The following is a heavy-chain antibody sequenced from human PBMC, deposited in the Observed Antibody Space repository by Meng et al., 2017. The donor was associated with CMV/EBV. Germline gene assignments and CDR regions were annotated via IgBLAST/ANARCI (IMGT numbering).Heavy chain of an antibody. CDR3: ARDYYYYGMDV. CDR2: TYYRSKWYN. Sequence: SCAISGDSVSSNSAAWNWSRQSPSRGLEWLGRTYYRSKWYNDYAVSVKSRITINPDTSKNQFSLQLNSVTPEDTAVYYCARDYYYYGMDVWGQGTTVTVSS. V-gene: IGHV6-1*01. CDR1: GDSVSSNSAA. J-gene: IGHJ6*02.